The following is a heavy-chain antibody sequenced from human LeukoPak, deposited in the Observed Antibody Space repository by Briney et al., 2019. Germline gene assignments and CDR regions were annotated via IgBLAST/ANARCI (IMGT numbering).Heavy chain of an antibody. CDR2: INQDGSEK. CDR3: ARDDSSGYYYFDN. D-gene: IGHD3-22*01. J-gene: IGHJ4*02. CDR1: GFTFSNCW. V-gene: IGHV3-7*01. Sequence: GGSLRLSCVASGFTFSNCWMSWVRQAPGKGLERVANINQDGSEKYSVDSVKGRFTFSRDNAKNSLFLQMNSLRADDTAVYYCARDDSSGYYYFDNWGQGTLVTVSS.